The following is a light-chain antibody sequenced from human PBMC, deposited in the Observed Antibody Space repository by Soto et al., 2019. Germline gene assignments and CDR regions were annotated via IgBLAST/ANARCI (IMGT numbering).Light chain of an antibody. CDR1: QSVSSIY. CDR3: QQYGSSPRIT. Sequence: EIVLTQSPGTLSLSPGERATLSCRASQSVSSIYSAWYQQKPGQAPRLLIYGASSRATGIPDRFSGSGSGTDFTLTISRLEPEDFAVYYCQQYGSSPRITFGQGTRLEI. J-gene: IGKJ5*01. V-gene: IGKV3-20*01. CDR2: GAS.